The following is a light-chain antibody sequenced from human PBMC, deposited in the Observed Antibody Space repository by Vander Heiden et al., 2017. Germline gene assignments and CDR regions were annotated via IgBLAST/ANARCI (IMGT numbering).Light chain of an antibody. Sequence: EIVLTQSLATLSLSLGERATISCRASQSVSSYLAWYQQKPGQAPRLLIYDASKRASGIPARFSGSGSGTDFTLTISSLEPEDFAVYYCQQRSNCPFTFGGGTKVEIK. CDR1: QSVSSY. CDR3: QQRSNCPFT. J-gene: IGKJ4*01. CDR2: DAS. V-gene: IGKV3-11*01.